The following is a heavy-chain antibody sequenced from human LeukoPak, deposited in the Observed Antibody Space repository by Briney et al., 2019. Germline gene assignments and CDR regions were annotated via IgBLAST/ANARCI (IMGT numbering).Heavy chain of an antibody. V-gene: IGHV4-39*07. CDR1: DGSISSSSYY. J-gene: IGHJ4*02. CDR3: ARGTLYSGWSYYFDY. Sequence: PSETLSLTCTVSDGSISSSSYYWVWIRQSPGKELEWLGNIYYSGTTYYNPSLKSRVTISLDTSKNQFSLRMTSVTAADTAVYYCARGTLYSGWSYYFDYWGQGSQVTVSS. CDR2: IYYSGTT. D-gene: IGHD6-19*01.